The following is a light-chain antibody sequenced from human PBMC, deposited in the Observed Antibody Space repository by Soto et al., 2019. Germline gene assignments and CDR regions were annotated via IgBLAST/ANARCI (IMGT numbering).Light chain of an antibody. Sequence: SYELAQPASMSVAPGQTARITCGGSNIGSKNVHWYQQKPGQAPVLVVYDDTDRPSGIPERFSGSNPGNTATLTISRVEAGDEADYYCQVWDTSSDHYVFGTGTKVTVL. V-gene: IGLV3-21*02. CDR1: NIGSKN. J-gene: IGLJ1*01. CDR2: DDT. CDR3: QVWDTSSDHYV.